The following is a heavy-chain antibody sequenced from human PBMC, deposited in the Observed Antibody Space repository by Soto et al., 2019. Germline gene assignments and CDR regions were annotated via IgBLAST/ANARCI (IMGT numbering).Heavy chain of an antibody. CDR1: GFTFSDYY. V-gene: IGHV3-11*01. D-gene: IGHD6-19*01. CDR3: ARDTSGGFNN. CDR2: ISGSGSTI. Sequence: QVQLVESGGGLVKPGGSLRLSCIISGFTFSDYYMAWISQAPGKGLEWVSYISGSGSTIYYEDSVKGRFTLSRDNAKNSLYLQMNSLRAEYTAVYYCARDTSGGFNNWGQGTLVTVSS. J-gene: IGHJ4*02.